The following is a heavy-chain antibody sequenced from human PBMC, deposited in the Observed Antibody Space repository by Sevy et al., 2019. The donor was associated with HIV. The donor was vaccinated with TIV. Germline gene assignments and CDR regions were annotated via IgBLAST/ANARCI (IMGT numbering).Heavy chain of an antibody. Sequence: ASVKVSCKASGGTFSSYAISWVRQAPGQGLEWMGGIIPIFGTANYAQKFQGRVTITADESTSTAYMELSSLRSEDTAVYYCARDYPAGWFGSIDYYYGMGVWGQGTTVTVSS. CDR2: IIPIFGTA. D-gene: IGHD3-10*01. CDR1: GGTFSSYA. V-gene: IGHV1-69*13. CDR3: ARDYPAGWFGSIDYYYGMGV. J-gene: IGHJ6*02.